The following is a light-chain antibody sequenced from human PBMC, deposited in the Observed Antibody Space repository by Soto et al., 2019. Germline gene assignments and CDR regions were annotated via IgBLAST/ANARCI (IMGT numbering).Light chain of an antibody. Sequence: EIVLTQSPATLSLSPGNRATLSCRASESVSRYLAWYQQKPGQDPRLLIYDASNRATGIPARFSGSGSGTDFTLTITSLEPEDFAVYYCQQRSNWPSTFGGGTKVEIK. CDR1: ESVSRY. V-gene: IGKV3-11*01. CDR3: QQRSNWPST. CDR2: DAS. J-gene: IGKJ4*01.